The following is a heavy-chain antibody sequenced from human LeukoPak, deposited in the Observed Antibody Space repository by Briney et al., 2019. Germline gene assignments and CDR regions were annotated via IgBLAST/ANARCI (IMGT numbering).Heavy chain of an antibody. CDR3: ARDQEPLVDPPNLIAVAGPDY. J-gene: IGHJ4*02. CDR1: GFTFSSYG. CDR2: IWYDGTNE. D-gene: IGHD6-19*01. V-gene: IGHV3-33*01. Sequence: PGGSLRLSCAASGFTFSSYGMHWVRQAPGKGLEWVAVIWYDGTNEYYANSVKGRFTISRDNSKNTLYLQMNSLRAEDTAVYYCARDQEPLVDPPNLIAVAGPDYWGQGTLVTVSS.